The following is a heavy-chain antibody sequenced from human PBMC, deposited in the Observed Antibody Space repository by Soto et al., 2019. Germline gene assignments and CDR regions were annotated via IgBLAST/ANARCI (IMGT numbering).Heavy chain of an antibody. V-gene: IGHV1-18*01. CDR2: ISGYNGNT. CDR3: ARDLVVSGPFDY. Sequence: QVQLVQSGAEVKKPGASVKVSCKASGYTFTSYGISWVRQAPGQGLEWMGWISGYNGNTHDAQKLQGRVTMTTDSSMSTAYMELRSLRSDDTAVYYCARDLVVSGPFDYWGQGTLVTVSS. CDR1: GYTFTSYG. D-gene: IGHD2-2*01. J-gene: IGHJ4*02.